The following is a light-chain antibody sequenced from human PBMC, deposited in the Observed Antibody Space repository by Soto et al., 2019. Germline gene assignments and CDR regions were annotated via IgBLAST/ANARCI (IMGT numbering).Light chain of an antibody. Sequence: DIQMTQSPSSLPASVGDRVTLTCRASQNIGTDLNWYQQKPGKAPKLLIYAASSLQSGVPSRLSGSGSGTDLTLTISSLQPEDFATYYCQQRSTIPYTFGQGTKLEIE. V-gene: IGKV1-39*01. CDR1: QNIGTD. CDR2: AAS. CDR3: QQRSTIPYT. J-gene: IGKJ2*01.